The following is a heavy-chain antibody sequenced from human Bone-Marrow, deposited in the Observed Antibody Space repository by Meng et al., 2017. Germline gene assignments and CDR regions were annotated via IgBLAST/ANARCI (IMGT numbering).Heavy chain of an antibody. Sequence: GESLKISCAASGFTFSSYWMHWVRQAPGKGLEWVSGINWNGGSTGYADSVKGRFTISRDNAKNSLYLQMNSLRAEDTALYYCARERGYGDTYYFDYWGQGTLVTVSS. CDR3: ARERGYGDTYYFDY. CDR2: INWNGGST. D-gene: IGHD4-17*01. CDR1: GFTFSSYW. V-gene: IGHV3-20*04. J-gene: IGHJ4*02.